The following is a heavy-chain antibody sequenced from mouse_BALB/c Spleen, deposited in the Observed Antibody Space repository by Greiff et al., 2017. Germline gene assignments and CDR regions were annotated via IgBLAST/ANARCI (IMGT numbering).Heavy chain of an antibody. V-gene: IGHV5-12-1*01. CDR3: ARHYYYGSPYYYAMDY. J-gene: IGHJ4*01. Sequence: EVQGVESGGGLVKPGGSLKLSCAASGFAFSSYDMSWVRQTPEKRLEWVAYISSGGGSTYYPDTVKGRFTISRDNAKNTLYLQMSSLKSEDTAMYYCARHYYYGSPYYYAMDYWGQGTSVTVSS. CDR1: GFAFSSYD. CDR2: ISSGGGST. D-gene: IGHD1-1*01.